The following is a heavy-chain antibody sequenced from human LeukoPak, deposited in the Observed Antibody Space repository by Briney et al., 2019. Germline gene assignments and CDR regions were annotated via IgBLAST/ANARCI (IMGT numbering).Heavy chain of an antibody. J-gene: IGHJ4*02. Sequence: GGSLRLSCAASGFTFSNSAMSWVRQAPGKGLEWVAVISYDGSNKYYADSVKGRFTISRDNSKNTLYLQMNSLRAEDTAVYYCASGIAAPALCDYWGQGTLVTVSS. CDR2: ISYDGSNK. CDR1: GFTFSNSA. D-gene: IGHD6-6*01. V-gene: IGHV3-30-3*01. CDR3: ASGIAAPALCDY.